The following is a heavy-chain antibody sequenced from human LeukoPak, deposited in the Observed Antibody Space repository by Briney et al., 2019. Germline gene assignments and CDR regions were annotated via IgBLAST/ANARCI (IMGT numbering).Heavy chain of an antibody. Sequence: SETLSLTCTVSGGSISSYYWSWIRQPPGKGLEWIGYIYYSGSTNYNPSLKSRVTISVDTSKNQFSLKLSSVTAADTAVYYCARVDTAMAYFDYWGQGTLVTVSS. V-gene: IGHV4-59*08. CDR3: ARVDTAMAYFDY. CDR1: GGSISSYY. J-gene: IGHJ4*02. CDR2: IYYSGST. D-gene: IGHD5-18*01.